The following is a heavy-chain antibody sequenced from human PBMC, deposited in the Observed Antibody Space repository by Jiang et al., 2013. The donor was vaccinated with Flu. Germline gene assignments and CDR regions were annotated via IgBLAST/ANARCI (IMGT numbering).Heavy chain of an antibody. Sequence: VLLKPSETLSLTCAVYGGSFSGYYWSWIRQPPGKGLEWIGEINHSGSTNYNPSLKSRVTISVDMSKNQFSLKLSSMTAADTAVYYCARGGIVVVTAIVYFDYWGQGTLVTVSS. D-gene: IGHD2-21*02. J-gene: IGHJ4*02. CDR3: ARGGIVVVTAIVYFDY. CDR1: GGSFSGYY. V-gene: IGHV4-34*01. CDR2: INHSGST.